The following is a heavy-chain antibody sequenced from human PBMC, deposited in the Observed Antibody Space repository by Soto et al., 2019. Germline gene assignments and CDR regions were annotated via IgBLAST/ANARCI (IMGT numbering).Heavy chain of an antibody. V-gene: IGHV3-7*03. D-gene: IGHD1-26*01. Sequence: NIKQDGSEKYYVDSVKGRFTISRDNAKNSLYLQMNSLRAEDTAVYYCSRDGSGSYGTDRAFDIWGQGTMVTVSS. CDR3: SRDGSGSYGTDRAFDI. CDR2: IKQDGSEK. J-gene: IGHJ3*02.